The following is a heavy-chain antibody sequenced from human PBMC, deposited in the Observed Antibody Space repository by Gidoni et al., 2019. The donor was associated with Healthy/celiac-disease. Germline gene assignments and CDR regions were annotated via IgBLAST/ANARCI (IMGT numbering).Heavy chain of an antibody. J-gene: IGHJ4*02. V-gene: IGHV1-18*04. CDR1: GYTFTNYA. D-gene: IGHD3-3*01. CDR3: ARDSIGAQFWSGSKEFDY. CDR2: ISAYNGNT. Sequence: QVQLVQSGAEVKKPGASLKVSCKASGYTFTNYAISWVRQAPGQGLEWMGWISAYNGNTNYAQKLQGRVTMTTDTSTSTAYMELRSLRADDTAVYYGARDSIGAQFWSGSKEFDYWGQGTLVTVSS.